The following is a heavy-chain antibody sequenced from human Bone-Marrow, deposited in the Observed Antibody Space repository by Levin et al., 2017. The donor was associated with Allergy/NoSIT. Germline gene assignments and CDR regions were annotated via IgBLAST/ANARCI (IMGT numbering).Heavy chain of an antibody. V-gene: IGHV4-59*01. D-gene: IGHD3-10*01. CDR1: GGSISSYY. CDR3: ARESRWFGPEADAFDS. CDR2: IYYSGST. J-gene: IGHJ3*02. Sequence: SETLSLTCTVSGGSISSYYWSWIRQPPGKGLEWIGYIYYSGSTNYNPSLKSRVTISVDTSKNQFSLKLSSVTAADTAVYYCARESRWFGPEADAFDSWGQGTMVTVSS.